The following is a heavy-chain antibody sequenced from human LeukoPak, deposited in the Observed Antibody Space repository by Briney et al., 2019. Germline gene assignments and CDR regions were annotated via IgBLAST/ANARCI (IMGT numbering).Heavy chain of an antibody. Sequence: TGGSLRLSCAASGFTFSSYGMHWVRQAPGKGLEWVAVISYDGSNKYYADSVKGRFTIPRDNSKNTLYLQMNSLRAEDTAVYYCSGAYFDYWGQGTLVTVSS. J-gene: IGHJ4*02. CDR3: SGAYFDY. CDR1: GFTFSSYG. V-gene: IGHV3-30*03. CDR2: ISYDGSNK. D-gene: IGHD7-27*01.